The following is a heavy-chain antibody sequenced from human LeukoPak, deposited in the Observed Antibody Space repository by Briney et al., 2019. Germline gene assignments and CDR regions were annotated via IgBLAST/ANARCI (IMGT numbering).Heavy chain of an antibody. Sequence: SGESLKISCKGSGYSFSSCWIGWVRQMPGKGLEWMGIIFPSDSDARYSPSFQGQVTISADKSISTAYLQWSSLKASDTAIYYCARVGKYYYGSGSYRPHYFDYWGQGTLVTVSS. CDR3: ARVGKYYYGSGSYRPHYFDY. CDR1: GYSFSSCW. D-gene: IGHD3-10*01. V-gene: IGHV5-51*01. J-gene: IGHJ4*02. CDR2: IFPSDSDA.